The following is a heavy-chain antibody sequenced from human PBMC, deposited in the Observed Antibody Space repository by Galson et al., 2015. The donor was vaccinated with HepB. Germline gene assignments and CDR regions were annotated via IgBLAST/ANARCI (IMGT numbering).Heavy chain of an antibody. CDR2: ISGSGSTT. J-gene: IGHJ4*02. CDR3: AKKVTDTSGFYNY. Sequence: SLRLSCAASGFTFGSYAMSWVRQAPGKGLERVSSISGSGSTTYYADSVKGRFTISRDNYKNTLYLQMNSLRAEDTAVYYCAKKVTDTSGFYNYWGQGTLVTVSS. CDR1: GFTFGSYA. V-gene: IGHV3-23*01. D-gene: IGHD3-22*01.